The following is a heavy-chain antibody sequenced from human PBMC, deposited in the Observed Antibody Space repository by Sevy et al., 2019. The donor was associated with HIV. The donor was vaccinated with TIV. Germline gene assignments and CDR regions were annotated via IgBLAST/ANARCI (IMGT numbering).Heavy chain of an antibody. CDR1: GFTFSGYG. J-gene: IGHJ4*02. V-gene: IGHV3-30*18. Sequence: GGSLRLSCAASGFTFSGYGIHWVRQAPGKGLEWVALISYDGKDKYFTDSVKGRFTISRDNSKNTLYLQMTSLRAEDTAVYYCAKDTAYYFRHYSDSSGYYGSGIDYWGQGTLVTVSS. CDR2: ISYDGKDK. D-gene: IGHD3-22*01. CDR3: AKDTAYYFRHYSDSSGYYGSGIDY.